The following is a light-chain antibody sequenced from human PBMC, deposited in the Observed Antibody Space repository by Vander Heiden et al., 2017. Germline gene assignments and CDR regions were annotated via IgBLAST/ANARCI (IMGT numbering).Light chain of an antibody. V-gene: IGLV2-14*01. J-gene: IGLJ2*01. CDR1: GSDVGGYKY. CDR3: SSYTSSSTLV. CDR2: DVS. Sequence: QSALPQPASVSGSPGQSITIPCTGTGSDVGGYKYVSWYQQHPGKAPKLMSYDVSNRPSGVSNRFSGSKSGNTASLTISGLQAEDEADYYCSSYTSSSTLVFGGGTKLTVL.